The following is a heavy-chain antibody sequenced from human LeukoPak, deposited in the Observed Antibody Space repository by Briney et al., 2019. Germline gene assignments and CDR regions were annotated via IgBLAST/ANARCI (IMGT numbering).Heavy chain of an antibody. CDR2: IYYSGST. D-gene: IGHD4-23*01. V-gene: IGHV4-59*01. J-gene: IGHJ4*02. CDR3: ARVEYGGNLDY. Sequence: PSETLSLTCTVSGGSISSYYWSWIRQPPGKGLEWIGYIYYSGSTNYNPSLKSRVTISVDTSKNQFSLKLSSVTAADTAVYYCARVEYGGNLDYWGQGTLVTVSS. CDR1: GGSISSYY.